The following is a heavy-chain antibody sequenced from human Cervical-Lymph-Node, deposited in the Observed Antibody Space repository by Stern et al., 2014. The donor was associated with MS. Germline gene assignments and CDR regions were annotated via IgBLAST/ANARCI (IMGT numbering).Heavy chain of an antibody. CDR3: AKDPHSSGWGGTLGYFDS. D-gene: IGHD6-19*01. J-gene: IGHJ4*02. CDR2: ISYDGRNT. Sequence: QVQLVQSGGGVVQPGMSLRLSCAASGFTFSSSTLHWVRQAPGKGLEWVALISYDGRNTFYADSVKGRFTISRDNSQDTLFLHLNSLRGDDTAVYYCAKDPHSSGWGGTLGYFDSWGQGTLVTVSS. V-gene: IGHV3-30*04. CDR1: GFTFSSST.